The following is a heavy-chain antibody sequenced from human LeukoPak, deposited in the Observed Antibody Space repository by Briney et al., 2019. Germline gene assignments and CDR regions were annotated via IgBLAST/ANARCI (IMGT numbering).Heavy chain of an antibody. Sequence: PGGSLRLSCAASGFTFSNYWMHWVRQVPGKGLVWVSRINDDGSATFYADSVKGRFTISRDNAKNTLFLQINSLRAEDTAVYYRAREILAPGKTHDYWGQGTLVTVSS. V-gene: IGHV3-74*01. J-gene: IGHJ4*02. CDR3: AREILAPGKTHDY. CDR2: INDDGSAT. CDR1: GFTFSNYW.